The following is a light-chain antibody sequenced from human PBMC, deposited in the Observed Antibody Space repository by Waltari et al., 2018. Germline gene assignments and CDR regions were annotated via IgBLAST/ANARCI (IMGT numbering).Light chain of an antibody. V-gene: IGKV1-33*01. CDR2: DAS. J-gene: IGKJ1*01. CDR1: RDINNY. Sequence: DIQMTQSPSSLSASVGDRVTITCQASRDINNYLNWYQQKPGKAPKLLIYDASTLETGVPSRVSGSGSGTDFVFTISRLQPEDIATYYCQHYDGVPPWTFGQGTRVEFK. CDR3: QHYDGVPPWT.